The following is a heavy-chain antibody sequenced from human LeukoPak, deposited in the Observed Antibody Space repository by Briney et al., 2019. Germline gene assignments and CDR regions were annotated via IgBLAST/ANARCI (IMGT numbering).Heavy chain of an antibody. J-gene: IGHJ4*02. CDR2: ISAYNGNT. CDR1: GYTFTSYG. CDR3: ARGPYTNYWQVSDY. V-gene: IGHV1-18*01. Sequence: ASVKVSCKASGYTFTSYGISWVRQAPGQGLEWMGWISAYNGNTNYAQKLQGRVTMTTDTSTSTAYMELRSLRSDDAAVYYCARGPYTNYWQVSDYWGQGTLVTVSS. D-gene: IGHD5-24*01.